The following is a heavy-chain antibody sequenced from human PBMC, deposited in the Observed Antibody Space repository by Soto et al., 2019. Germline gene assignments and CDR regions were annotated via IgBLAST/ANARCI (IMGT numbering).Heavy chain of an antibody. J-gene: IGHJ4*02. Sequence: GASAKVSCKASGYTFTSYGISWVRQAPGQGLEWMGWISAYNGNTNYAQKLQGRVTMTTGTSTSTAYMELRSLRSDDTAVYYCAAHCSSTSCYPPSFDYWGQGTLVTVSS. CDR2: ISAYNGNT. CDR1: GYTFTSYG. CDR3: AAHCSSTSCYPPSFDY. D-gene: IGHD2-2*01. V-gene: IGHV1-18*01.